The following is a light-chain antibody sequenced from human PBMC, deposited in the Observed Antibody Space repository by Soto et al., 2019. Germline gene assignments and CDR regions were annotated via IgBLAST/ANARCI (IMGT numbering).Light chain of an antibody. CDR1: QTISRN. CDR2: AAS. Sequence: DIQMTQSPSSLSASVGDRVTITCRASQTISRNLNWYQQKPGKAPKLLIYAASSLQSGVTSTFSGSGSGTDFTLTISSLQPEDFATYYCQQSYSTPITFGPGTKVDIK. V-gene: IGKV1-39*01. J-gene: IGKJ3*01. CDR3: QQSYSTPIT.